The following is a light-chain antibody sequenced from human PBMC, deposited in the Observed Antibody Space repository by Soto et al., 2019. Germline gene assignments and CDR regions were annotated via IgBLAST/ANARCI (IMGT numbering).Light chain of an antibody. J-gene: IGKJ1*01. CDR3: QQYNAYSRT. Sequence: DIQMTQSPATLSASVGDRVTITCRASQSISSWLAWYQQKPGKAPKLLIYDASSLERGVPSRFSGSGSGTEFTLTISSMQPDDFATYFCQQYNAYSRTFGRGTKVDNK. V-gene: IGKV1-5*01. CDR1: QSISSW. CDR2: DAS.